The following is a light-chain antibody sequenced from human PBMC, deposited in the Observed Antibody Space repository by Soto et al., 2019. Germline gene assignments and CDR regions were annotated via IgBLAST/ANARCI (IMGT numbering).Light chain of an antibody. CDR3: QSYDSSLSRL. CDR2: GDN. CDR1: SSNIGAGYD. Sequence: QPVLTQPPSVSGAPGQRITISCTGSSSNIGAGYDVHWYRQLPGTAPKLLIYGDNNRPSGVPDRFSGSKSGTSASLAITGLQPEDEADYYCQSYDSSLSRLFGTGTKVTVL. V-gene: IGLV1-40*01. J-gene: IGLJ1*01.